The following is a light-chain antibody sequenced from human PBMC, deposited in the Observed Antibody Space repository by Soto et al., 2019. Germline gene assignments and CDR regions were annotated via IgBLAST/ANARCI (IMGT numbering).Light chain of an antibody. Sequence: QAVLAQPASVSGSPGQSIAISCPGTSSDVGGYDYVSWYQQHPGKAPKLMIYDVTGRPSGVSNRFSGSKSGNTASLTISGLQAEDEAEYYCISYTSSSLYVFGTGTKVPV. J-gene: IGLJ1*01. CDR3: ISYTSSSLYV. V-gene: IGLV2-14*01. CDR1: SSDVGGYDY. CDR2: DVT.